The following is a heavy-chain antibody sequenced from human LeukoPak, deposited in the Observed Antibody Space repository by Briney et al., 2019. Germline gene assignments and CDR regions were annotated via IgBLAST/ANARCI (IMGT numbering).Heavy chain of an antibody. D-gene: IGHD3-10*01. Sequence: QTGGSLRLSCAASGFTFSNYYMHWIRQAPGKGLEWVSYISSGSSYTNYADSVKGRFTISRDNAKNSLYLQMNSLRVEDTAVYYCARVRSRGVIIDWGQGTLVTVSS. CDR2: ISSGSSYT. V-gene: IGHV3-11*06. CDR1: GFTFSNYY. J-gene: IGHJ4*02. CDR3: ARVRSRGVIID.